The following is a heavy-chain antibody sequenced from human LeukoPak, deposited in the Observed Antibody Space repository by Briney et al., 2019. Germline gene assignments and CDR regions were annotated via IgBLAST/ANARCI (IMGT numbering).Heavy chain of an antibody. D-gene: IGHD3-3*01. CDR2: IYYSGST. V-gene: IGHV4-39*07. Sequence: SETLSLTCTVSGGSISSDNYYWGWIRQPPGKGLEWIGSIYYSGSTYYNPSLKSRVTISVDTSKNQFSLKLSSVTAADTAVYYCALGNLDFWSGYYPNFDYWGQGTLVTVSS. CDR3: ALGNLDFWSGYYPNFDY. J-gene: IGHJ4*02. CDR1: GGSISSDNYY.